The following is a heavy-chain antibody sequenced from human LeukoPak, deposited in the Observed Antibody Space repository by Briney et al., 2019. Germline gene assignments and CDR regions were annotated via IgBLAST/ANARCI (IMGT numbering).Heavy chain of an antibody. CDR3: VRGKAAAGAIWFDP. Sequence: SETLSLTCTVSGGSISGYYWTWIRQPPGKGLEWIGCIYSSGSTSYKPSLKSRITISVDTSKNQFSLNLSSVTAADTAVYYCVRGKAAAGAIWFDPWGQGALVTVSS. CDR1: GGSISGYY. J-gene: IGHJ5*02. CDR2: IYSSGST. D-gene: IGHD6-13*01. V-gene: IGHV4-59*01.